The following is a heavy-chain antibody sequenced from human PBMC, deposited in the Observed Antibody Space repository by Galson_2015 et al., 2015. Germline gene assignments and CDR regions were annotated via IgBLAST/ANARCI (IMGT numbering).Heavy chain of an antibody. CDR2: INHSGST. Sequence: LSLTCAVYGGSFSGYYWSWIRQPPGKGLEWIGEINHSGSTNYNPSLKSRVTISVDTSKNQFSLKLSSVTAADTAVYYCASSRMYSSGWYYFDYWGQGTLVTVSS. D-gene: IGHD6-19*01. J-gene: IGHJ4*02. V-gene: IGHV4-34*01. CDR1: GGSFSGYY. CDR3: ASSRMYSSGWYYFDY.